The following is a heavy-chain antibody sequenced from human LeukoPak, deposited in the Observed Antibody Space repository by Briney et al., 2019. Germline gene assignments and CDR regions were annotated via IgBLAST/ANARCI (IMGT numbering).Heavy chain of an antibody. Sequence: SETLSLTCAVYGGSFSGYYWSWIRQPPGKGLEWIGEINHSGSTNYNPSLKSRVTISVDTSKNQFSLKLSSATAADTAVYYCARGVTVTTKPPNSYYFDYWGQGTLVTVSS. CDR1: GGSFSGYY. CDR3: ARGVTVTTKPPNSYYFDY. D-gene: IGHD4-17*01. J-gene: IGHJ4*02. V-gene: IGHV4-34*01. CDR2: INHSGST.